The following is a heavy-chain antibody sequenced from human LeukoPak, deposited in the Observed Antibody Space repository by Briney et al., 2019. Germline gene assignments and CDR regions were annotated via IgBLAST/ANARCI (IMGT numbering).Heavy chain of an antibody. V-gene: IGHV4-61*02. J-gene: IGHJ5*02. CDR3: ARDGCSGGSCKYNWFDP. CDR1: GGSISSGSYY. D-gene: IGHD2-15*01. Sequence: PSQTLPLTCTVSGGSISSGSYYWSWIRQPAGKGLEWIGRIYTSGSTNYNPSLKSRVTISVDTSKNQFSLKLSSVTAADTAVYYCARDGCSGGSCKYNWFDPWGQGTLVTVSS. CDR2: IYTSGST.